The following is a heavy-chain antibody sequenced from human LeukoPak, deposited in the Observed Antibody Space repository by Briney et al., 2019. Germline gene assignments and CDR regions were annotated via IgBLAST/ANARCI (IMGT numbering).Heavy chain of an antibody. CDR3: ARDGMVRGVIMCFDY. D-gene: IGHD3-10*01. J-gene: IGHJ4*02. V-gene: IGHV3-30*04. Sequence: GRSLRLSCAASEFTFSSYAVHWVRQAPGKGLEWVAVISYDGSNKYYADSVKGRFTISRDNSKNTLYLQMNSLRAEDTAVYYCARDGMVRGVIMCFDYWGQGTLVTVSS. CDR1: EFTFSSYA. CDR2: ISYDGSNK.